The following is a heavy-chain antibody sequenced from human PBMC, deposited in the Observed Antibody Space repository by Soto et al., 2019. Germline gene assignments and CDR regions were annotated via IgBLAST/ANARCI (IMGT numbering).Heavy chain of an antibody. CDR3: AREYSSGRLYGMDV. CDR1: GCTFSDYA. Sequence: QVQLVESGGGVVQPGRSLRLSCAASGCTFSDYALHWVRQAPGKGLEWVAVISSDGRSKYYADSVKGRFTISRDNSRNTLYLQMNSLRAEATAVYFGAREYSSGRLYGMDVW. D-gene: IGHD6-19*01. J-gene: IGHJ6*01. CDR2: ISSDGRSK. V-gene: IGHV3-30-3*01.